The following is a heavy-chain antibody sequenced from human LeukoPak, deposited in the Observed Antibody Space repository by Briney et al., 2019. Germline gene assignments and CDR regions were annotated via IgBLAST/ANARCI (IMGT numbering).Heavy chain of an antibody. CDR1: AGSFSGYY. J-gene: IGHJ4*02. Sequence: SETLPLTCAVYAGSFSGYYWSWIRQPPGKGLEWLGEINHSGSTNYNPSLKSRVTISVDTSKNQFSLKLSSVTAADTAVYYCARDGAITIFGVDIKYFDYWGQGTLVTVSS. D-gene: IGHD3-3*01. CDR2: INHSGST. CDR3: ARDGAITIFGVDIKYFDY. V-gene: IGHV4-34*01.